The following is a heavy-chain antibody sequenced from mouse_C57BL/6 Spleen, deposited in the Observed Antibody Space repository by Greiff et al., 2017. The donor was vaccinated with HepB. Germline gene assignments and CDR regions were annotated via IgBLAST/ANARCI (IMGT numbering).Heavy chain of an antibody. CDR2: ISYDGSN. D-gene: IGHD1-1*01. CDR1: GYSITSGYY. CDR3: AREYTTVVARGYFDV. J-gene: IGHJ1*03. V-gene: IGHV3-6*01. Sequence: DVQLQESGPGLVKPSQSLSLTCSVTGYSITSGYYWNWIRQFPGNKLEWMGYISYDGSNNYNPSLKNRISITRYTSKNQFFLKLNSVTTEDTATYYCAREYTTVVARGYFDVWGTGTTVTVSS.